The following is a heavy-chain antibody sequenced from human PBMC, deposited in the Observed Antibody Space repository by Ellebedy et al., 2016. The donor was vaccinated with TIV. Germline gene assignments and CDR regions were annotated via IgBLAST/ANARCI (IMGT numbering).Heavy chain of an antibody. Sequence: MPSETLSLTCSVSGGSISSRPYYWGWVRQAPGKGLEWIGNIYNSGYTYYNPSLKSRVTLSLDTSKNQFYLRLSSVTAADTAVYYCARVPAVAGPPTYFDHWGQGTLVTVSS. V-gene: IGHV4-39*07. D-gene: IGHD6-19*01. CDR3: ARVPAVAGPPTYFDH. J-gene: IGHJ4*02. CDR2: IYNSGYT. CDR1: GGSISSRPYY.